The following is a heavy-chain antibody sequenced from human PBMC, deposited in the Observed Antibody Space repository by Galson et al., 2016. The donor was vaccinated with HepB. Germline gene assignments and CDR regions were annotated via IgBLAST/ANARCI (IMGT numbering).Heavy chain of an antibody. Sequence: TLSLTCAVSGDSTSSGSYYWSWIRWPAGEGLEWIGHISTSGRTKYNPSLKDRVTISLDTSKNQFSLSLNSVTAADTAVYYCARGITPFLRFDPWGQGTLVTVSS. J-gene: IGHJ5*02. CDR3: ARGITPFLRFDP. V-gene: IGHV4-61*09. CDR1: GDSTSSGSYY. CDR2: ISTSGRT.